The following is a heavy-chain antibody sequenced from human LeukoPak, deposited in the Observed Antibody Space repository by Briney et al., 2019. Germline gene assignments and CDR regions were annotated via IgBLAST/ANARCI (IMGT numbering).Heavy chain of an antibody. CDR1: GGTFSIYA. CDR2: IIPIFGTA. Sequence: ASVKVSCKASGGTFSIYAISWVRQAPGQGLEWMGGIIPIFGTANYAQKFQGRVTITADKSTSTAYMELSSLRSEDTAVYYCARQNIVATIQGYYFDYWGQGTLVTVSS. CDR3: ARQNIVATIQGYYFDY. D-gene: IGHD5-12*01. V-gene: IGHV1-69*06. J-gene: IGHJ4*02.